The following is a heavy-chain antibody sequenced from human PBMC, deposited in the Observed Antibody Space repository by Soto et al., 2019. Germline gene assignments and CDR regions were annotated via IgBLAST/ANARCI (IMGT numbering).Heavy chain of an antibody. CDR3: SSWHYDY. D-gene: IGHD2-15*01. J-gene: IGHJ4*02. CDR1: GDSVSSNHAT. Sequence: SQTLSLTCVISGDSVSSNHATWDWIRQSPSRGLEWLGRTYYRSKWYNDYAASVKSRITINPDTSKNHFSLQMNSVTPEDTAVYYCSSWHYDYWGQGTLVTVSS. V-gene: IGHV6-1*01. CDR2: TYYRSKWYN.